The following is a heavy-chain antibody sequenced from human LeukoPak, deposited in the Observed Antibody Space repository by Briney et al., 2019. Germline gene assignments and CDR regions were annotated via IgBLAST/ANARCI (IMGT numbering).Heavy chain of an antibody. CDR3: AKDGGSYLNWIDP. V-gene: IGHV3-7*01. Sequence: PGGSLRLSCAASGLTLSGQWMNWVRQAPGQGLEWVANIKHDGSEKYYVDSVKGRFTISRDDAKNSLSLQMNSVRAEDTAVYYCAKDGGSYLNWIDPWGQGTLVTVSS. CDR1: GLTLSGQW. CDR2: IKHDGSEK. D-gene: IGHD1-26*01. J-gene: IGHJ5*02.